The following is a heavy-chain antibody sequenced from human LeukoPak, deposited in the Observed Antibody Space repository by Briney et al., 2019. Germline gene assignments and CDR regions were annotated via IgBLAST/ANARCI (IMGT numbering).Heavy chain of an antibody. CDR2: IYYSGST. Sequence: PSETLSLTCTVSGGSISSSSYYWGWIRQPPGKGLEWIGSIYYSGSTYYNPSLKSRVTISVDTSKNQFSLKLSSVTAADTAVYYCATRGPHVEMATISPWGQGTLVTVSS. CDR3: ATRGPHVEMATISP. J-gene: IGHJ5*02. CDR1: GGSISSSSYY. V-gene: IGHV4-39*01. D-gene: IGHD5-24*01.